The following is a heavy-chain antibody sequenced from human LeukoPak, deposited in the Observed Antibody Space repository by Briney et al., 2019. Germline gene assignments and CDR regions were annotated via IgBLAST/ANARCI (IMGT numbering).Heavy chain of an antibody. CDR1: GFTFSSYD. V-gene: IGHV3-13*01. Sequence: GGSLRFSCAASGFTFSSYDMHWVRQATGKGLEWVSAIGTAGDTYYPGSVKGRFTISRENAKNSLYLQMNSLRAGDTAVYYCARGVAAAGTGVGWFDPWGQGTLVTVSS. CDR3: ARGVAAAGTGVGWFDP. D-gene: IGHD6-13*01. CDR2: IGTAGDT. J-gene: IGHJ5*02.